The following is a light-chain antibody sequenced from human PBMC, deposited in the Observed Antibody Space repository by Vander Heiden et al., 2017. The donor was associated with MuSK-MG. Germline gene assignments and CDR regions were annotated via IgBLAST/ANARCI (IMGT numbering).Light chain of an antibody. CDR2: GAS. Sequence: EVALPQSPATVSLSPGERATLSCRASQSVRSNLAWYQQKPGQAPRLLIYGASTRATGVPARFSGSASGTEFTLTIGSLQSEDFAVYYCQQYNNWHTFGQGTKLEIK. CDR3: QQYNNWHT. CDR1: QSVRSN. V-gene: IGKV3-15*01. J-gene: IGKJ2*01.